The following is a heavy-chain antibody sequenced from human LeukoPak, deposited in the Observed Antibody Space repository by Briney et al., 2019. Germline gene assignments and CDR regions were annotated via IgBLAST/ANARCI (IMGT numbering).Heavy chain of an antibody. D-gene: IGHD3-9*01. CDR1: GGTFSSYA. CDR2: IIPIFGTA. CDR3: ARGYYDLLTGHVVTYYFDY. V-gene: IGHV1-69*13. J-gene: IGHJ4*02. Sequence: SVKVSCKASGGTFSSYAISWVRQAPGQGLEWMGGIIPIFGTANYAQKFQGRVTITADESTSTAYMELSSLRSEDTAVYYCARGYYDLLTGHVVTYYFDYWGQGTLVTVSS.